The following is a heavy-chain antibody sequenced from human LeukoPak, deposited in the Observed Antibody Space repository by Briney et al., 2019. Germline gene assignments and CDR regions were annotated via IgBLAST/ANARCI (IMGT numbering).Heavy chain of an antibody. J-gene: IGHJ4*02. CDR1: GYTFTSYY. CDR2: INPSGGST. V-gene: IGHV1-46*01. D-gene: IGHD3-22*01. Sequence: GASVTVSCKASGYTFTSYYMHWVRQAPGQGLEWMGIINPSGGSTSYAQKFQGRVTMTRDTSTSTVYMELSSLRSEDTAVYYCAGGVVITLFDYWGQGTLVTVSS. CDR3: AGGVVITLFDY.